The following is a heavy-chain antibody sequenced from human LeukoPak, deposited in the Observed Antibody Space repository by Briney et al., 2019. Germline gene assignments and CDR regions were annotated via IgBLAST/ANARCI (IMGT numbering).Heavy chain of an antibody. J-gene: IGHJ4*02. D-gene: IGHD2-21*01. CDR1: GFTFNLYA. V-gene: IGHV3-23*01. CDR2: IIGSGATT. CDR3: SKFLQHNNGRNFDF. Sequence: GGSLRLSCAASGFTFNLYAMSWVRQAPGKGLEWVSSIIGSGATTDYADSVKGRFTISRDNSKNTLFLQMDSLRAEDTAIYYCSKFLQHNNGRNFDFWGQGTLVTVSS.